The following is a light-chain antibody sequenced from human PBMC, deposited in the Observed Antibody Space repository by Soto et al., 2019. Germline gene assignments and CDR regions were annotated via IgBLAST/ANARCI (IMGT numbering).Light chain of an antibody. CDR1: QNIRNY. Sequence: DIQMTQSPSSLSASIGDRVTITCRASQNIRNYLNWYQQKPGRAPKILIYAASSLQSGVPSRFSGGGSGTDFTLTITSLQPEDFATYYCQQSYSSPWTFGQGTKVDNK. CDR3: QQSYSSPWT. CDR2: AAS. V-gene: IGKV1-39*01. J-gene: IGKJ1*01.